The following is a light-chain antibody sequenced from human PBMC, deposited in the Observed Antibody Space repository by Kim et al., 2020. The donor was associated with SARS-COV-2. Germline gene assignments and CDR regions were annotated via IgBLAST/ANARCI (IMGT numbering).Light chain of an antibody. J-gene: IGLJ3*02. CDR3: QSADTSNTWV. CDR1: ALPKQY. Sequence: VSPGQTARITCSGDALPKQYAYWYQQKPGQAPVLVIYKDTERPSGIPGRFSGSSSGTTVTLTISGVQAEDEADYYCQSADTSNTWVFGGGTQLTVL. CDR2: KDT. V-gene: IGLV3-25*03.